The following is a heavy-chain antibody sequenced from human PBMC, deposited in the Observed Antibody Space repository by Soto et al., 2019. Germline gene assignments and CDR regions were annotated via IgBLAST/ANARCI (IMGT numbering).Heavy chain of an antibody. CDR3: ARGSSIFGAVIHPYNWFDP. CDR1: GYTFTSYD. Sequence: ASVKVSCKASGYTFTSYDINWVRQATGQGLEWMGWMNPNSGNTGYAQKFQGRVTMTRNTSISKAYMELSSLRSQDTAVYYCARGSSIFGAVIHPYNWFDPWGQGTLVTVSS. D-gene: IGHD3-3*01. V-gene: IGHV1-8*01. CDR2: MNPNSGNT. J-gene: IGHJ5*02.